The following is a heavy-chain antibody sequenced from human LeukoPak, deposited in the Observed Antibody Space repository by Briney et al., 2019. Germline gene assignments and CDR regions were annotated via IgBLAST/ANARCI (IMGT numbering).Heavy chain of an antibody. V-gene: IGHV3-23*01. CDR1: GFTFSSYG. J-gene: IGHJ4*02. Sequence: PGGSLRLSCAASGFTFSSYGMSWVRQAPGKGLEWVSAISGSGGSTYYADSVKGRFTISRDNSKNTLYLQMNSLRSDDTAVYYCARLARTYCGGDCYTTKQDDYWGQGTLVTVSS. CDR2: ISGSGGST. CDR3: ARLARTYCGGDCYTTKQDDY. D-gene: IGHD2-21*02.